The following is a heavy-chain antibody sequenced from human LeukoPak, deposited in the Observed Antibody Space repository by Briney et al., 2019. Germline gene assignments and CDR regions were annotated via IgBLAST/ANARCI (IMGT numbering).Heavy chain of an antibody. D-gene: IGHD6-19*01. Sequence: GGSLRLSCAASGFSFSSYWMNWVRRAPGKGLEWLAIIKEDGSKKYYVDSVKGRFTISRDNAKNSLYLQMDSLRTEDTAVYYCARDPGRQYSSIADVWGQGTTVTVSS. V-gene: IGHV3-7*03. CDR1: GFSFSSYW. J-gene: IGHJ6*02. CDR2: IKEDGSKK. CDR3: ARDPGRQYSSIADV.